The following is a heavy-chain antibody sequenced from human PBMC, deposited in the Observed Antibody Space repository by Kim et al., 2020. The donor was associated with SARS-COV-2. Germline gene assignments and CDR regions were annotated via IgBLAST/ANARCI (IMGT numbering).Heavy chain of an antibody. Sequence: SETLSLTCAVYGGSFSGYYWSWIRQPPGKGLEWIGEINHSGSTNYNPSLKSRVTISVDTSKNQFSLKLRSVTAADTAVYYCARGLYCSSTSCHYYYYYM. CDR3: ARGLYCSSTSCHYYYYYM. D-gene: IGHD2-2*01. J-gene: IGHJ6*03. V-gene: IGHV4-34*01. CDR1: GGSFSGYY. CDR2: INHSGST.